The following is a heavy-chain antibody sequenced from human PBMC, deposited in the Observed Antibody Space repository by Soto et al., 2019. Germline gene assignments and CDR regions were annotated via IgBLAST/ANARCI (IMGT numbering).Heavy chain of an antibody. CDR1: AFTFDKYY. Sequence: WGSLLVSCASSAFTFDKYYMTWVRQAPGKGPELVANIKPDGSEQYYVDSVKGRFTISRDNANNSLYLQMNSLRAEDTAVYFCARGNWNYYYGFDVWGQGTTVTVSS. CDR2: IKPDGSEQ. D-gene: IGHD1-20*01. CDR3: ARGNWNYYYGFDV. J-gene: IGHJ6*01. V-gene: IGHV3-7*01.